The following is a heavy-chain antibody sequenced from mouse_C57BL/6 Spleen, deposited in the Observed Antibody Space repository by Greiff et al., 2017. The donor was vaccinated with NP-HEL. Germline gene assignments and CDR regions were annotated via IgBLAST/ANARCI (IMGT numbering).Heavy chain of an antibody. CDR1: GFTFSDFY. D-gene: IGHD2-4*01. V-gene: IGHV7-1*01. CDR3: AREDYPWYFDV. CDR2: SRNKANDYTT. Sequence: EVKLMESGGGLVQSGRSLRLSCATSGFTFSDFYMEWVRQAPGKGLEWIAASRNKANDYTTEYSASVKGRFIVSRDTSQSILYLQMNALRAEDTAIYYCAREDYPWYFDVWGTGTTVTVSS. J-gene: IGHJ1*03.